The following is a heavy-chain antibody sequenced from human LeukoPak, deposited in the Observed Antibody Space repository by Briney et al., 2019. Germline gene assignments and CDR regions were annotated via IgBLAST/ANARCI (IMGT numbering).Heavy chain of an antibody. CDR3: DKDSGQWLATGGFGH. CDR2: ISWNSGSI. Sequence: GGSLRLSCAASGFTFDDYAMHWVRQAPGKGLVWGSGISWNSGSIGYADSVKGRFTISRDNAKNSLYLQMNSLRAEDLALYYLDKDSGQWLATGGFGHWGQGSLVTVSS. J-gene: IGHJ4*02. CDR1: GFTFDDYA. V-gene: IGHV3-9*03. D-gene: IGHD6-19*01.